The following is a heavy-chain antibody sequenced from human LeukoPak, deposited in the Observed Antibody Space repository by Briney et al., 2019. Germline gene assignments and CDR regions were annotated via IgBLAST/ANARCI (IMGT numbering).Heavy chain of an antibody. V-gene: IGHV1-69*01. D-gene: IGHD3-9*01. J-gene: IGHJ6*02. CDR2: IIPIFGTA. CDR3: ARGLTDNYYYGMDV. Sequence: GASVKVSCKASGGTFSSYAISWVRQAPGQGLEWMGGIIPIFGTANYAQKFQGRVTITADESTSTAYMELSSLRSEDTAVYYCARGLTDNYYYGMDVWGQGTTVTVSS. CDR1: GGTFSSYA.